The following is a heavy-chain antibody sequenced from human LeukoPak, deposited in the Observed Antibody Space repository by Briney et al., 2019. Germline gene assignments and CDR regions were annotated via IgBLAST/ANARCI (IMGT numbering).Heavy chain of an antibody. CDR2: IYQSGST. Sequence: SETLSLTCSVSGYSISSGYYWGWTRQPPGKGLEWIGSIYQSGSTYYNPSLKSRVTISVDTSKNQFSLKLSSVTAADTAVYYCARDERFGWFDPWGQGTLVTVSS. V-gene: IGHV4-38-2*02. CDR3: ARDERFGWFDP. D-gene: IGHD3-10*01. CDR1: GYSISSGYY. J-gene: IGHJ5*02.